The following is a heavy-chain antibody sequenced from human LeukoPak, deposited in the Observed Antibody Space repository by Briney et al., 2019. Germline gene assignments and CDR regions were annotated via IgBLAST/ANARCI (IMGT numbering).Heavy chain of an antibody. CDR3: ARAASGQSKLRPRYYYMDV. CDR2: IIPIFGTA. CDR1: GGTFSSYA. V-gene: IGHV1-69*01. D-gene: IGHD5-12*01. J-gene: IGHJ6*03. Sequence: GASVTVSCKASGGTFSSYAISWVRQAPGQGLEWMGGIIPIFGTANYAQKFQGRVTITADESTSTAYMELSSLRSEDTAVYYCARAASGQSKLRPRYYYMDVWGKGTTVTISS.